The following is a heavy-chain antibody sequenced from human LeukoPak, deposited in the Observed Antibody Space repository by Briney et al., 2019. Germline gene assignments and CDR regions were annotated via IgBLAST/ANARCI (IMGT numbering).Heavy chain of an antibody. Sequence: GGSLRLSCVASGFTFTSDAMNWVRQAPGKGLEWVSSTVSRGTTQYADSVKGRFTVSRDTSKNALYLQMNSLRADDTAVYYCAKCSTSAYTTGWCNWIDPWGQGTLVTVSS. CDR3: AKCSTSAYTTGWCNWIDP. CDR2: TVSRGTT. V-gene: IGHV3-23*01. J-gene: IGHJ5*02. D-gene: IGHD6-19*01. CDR1: GFTFTSDA.